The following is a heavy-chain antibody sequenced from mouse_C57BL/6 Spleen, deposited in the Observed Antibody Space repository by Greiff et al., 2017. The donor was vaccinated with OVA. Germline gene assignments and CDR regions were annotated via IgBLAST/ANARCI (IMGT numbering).Heavy chain of an antibody. V-gene: IGHV1-26*01. J-gene: IGHJ2*01. CDR2: INPNNGGT. Sequence: EVKLQESGPELVKPGASVKISCKASGYTFTDYYMNWVKQSHGKSLEWIGDINPNNGGTSYNQKFKGKATLTVDKSSSTAYMELRSLTSEDSAVYYCARWGIPAFDYWGQGTTLTVSS. CDR3: ARWGIPAFDY. CDR1: GYTFTDYY.